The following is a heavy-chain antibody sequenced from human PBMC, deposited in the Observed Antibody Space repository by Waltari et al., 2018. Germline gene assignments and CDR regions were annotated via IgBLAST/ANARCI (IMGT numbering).Heavy chain of an antibody. V-gene: IGHV4-61*02. CDR2: IYTSGST. Sequence: QVQLQESGPGLVKPSQTLSLTCTVSGGSISSGSYYWSWIRQPAGKGLEWIGRIYTSGSTNYNPSLKSRVTISVDTSKNQFSLKLSSVTAADTAVYYCARQLLNYYDSSGYSYYFDYWGQGTLVTVSS. J-gene: IGHJ4*02. CDR3: ARQLLNYYDSSGYSYYFDY. CDR1: GGSISSGSYY. D-gene: IGHD3-22*01.